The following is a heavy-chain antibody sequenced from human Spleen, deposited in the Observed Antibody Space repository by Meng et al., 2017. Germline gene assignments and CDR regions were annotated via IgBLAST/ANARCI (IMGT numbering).Heavy chain of an antibody. CDR2: ICGDST. CDR3: ARERETYYDILTGYYSHDNWFDP. J-gene: IGHJ5*02. Sequence: GESLKISCAASGFTVTSNEMSWVRQAPGKGLEWVSSICGDSTYYADSGKGRVTVSRDNSKNTLYLQMNSLRAEDTAVYYCARERETYYDILTGYYSHDNWFDPWGQGTLVTVSS. V-gene: IGHV3-38-3*01. CDR1: GFTVTSNE. D-gene: IGHD3-9*01.